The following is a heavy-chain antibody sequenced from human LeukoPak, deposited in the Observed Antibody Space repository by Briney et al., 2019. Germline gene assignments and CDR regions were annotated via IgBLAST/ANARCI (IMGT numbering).Heavy chain of an antibody. CDR2: IIPIFGTA. CDR1: GGTFSSYA. V-gene: IGHV1-69*05. D-gene: IGHD1-26*01. CDR3: ARGMEPRDY. J-gene: IGHJ4*02. Sequence: AASVKVSCKASGGTFSSYAISWVRQAPGQGLEWMGGIIPIFGTANYAQKFQGRVTITRNTSISTAYMELSSLRSEDSAVYYCARGMEPRDYWGQGTLVTVSS.